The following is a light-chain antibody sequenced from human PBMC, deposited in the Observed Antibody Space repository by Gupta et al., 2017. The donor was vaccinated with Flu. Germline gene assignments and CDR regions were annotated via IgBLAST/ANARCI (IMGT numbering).Light chain of an antibody. CDR2: GVS. CDR3: SSYSGSTTPWV. J-gene: IGLJ3*02. Sequence: IAISCTGTSRDIGGYKYVSWYQRHPGKAPKLLIYGVSSRPSGVSNRFSGSKSDNTASLTISGLQPEDEADYYCSSYSGSTTPWVFGGGTKLTVL. CDR1: SRDIGGYKY. V-gene: IGLV2-14*01.